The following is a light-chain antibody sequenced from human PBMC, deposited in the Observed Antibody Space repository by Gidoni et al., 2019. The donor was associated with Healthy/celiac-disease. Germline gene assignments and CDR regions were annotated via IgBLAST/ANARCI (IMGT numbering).Light chain of an antibody. J-gene: IGKJ4*01. V-gene: IGKV1-39*01. CDR2: AAS. CDR1: QSISSY. CDR3: QQSYSTPGI. Sequence: DIQMTQSPSSLSASVGDRVTITCRASQSISSYFNWYQQKPGKAPKLLIYAASSLQSGVPSRFSGSGSGTDFTLTISSLQPEDFATYYCQQSYSTPGIFGGGTKVEIK.